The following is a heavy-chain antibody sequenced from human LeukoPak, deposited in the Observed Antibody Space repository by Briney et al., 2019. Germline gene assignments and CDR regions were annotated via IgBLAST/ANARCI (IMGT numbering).Heavy chain of an antibody. J-gene: IGHJ6*03. CDR3: ARGPPRGKYYYMDV. Sequence: GGSLRLSCAASGFTFSSFDMHWVRQPAGQGQEWVSTIGTASDTYYPGSVEGRFTLSRDNAKNSLYLQMNSLTAGDTAVYYCARGPPRGKYYYMDVWGKGTTVTVSS. CDR2: IGTASDT. CDR1: GFTFSSFD. V-gene: IGHV3-13*01. D-gene: IGHD1-1*01.